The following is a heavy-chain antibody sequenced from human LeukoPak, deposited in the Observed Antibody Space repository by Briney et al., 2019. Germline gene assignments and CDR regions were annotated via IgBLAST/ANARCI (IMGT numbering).Heavy chain of an antibody. J-gene: IGHJ4*02. CDR3: ARDPYYYASDY. Sequence: PGGSLRLSCAASGFTFSDYYVTWIRQAPGKGLEWVSYISGTGTTIYYAGSVKGRFTVSRDNAKNSLYLQMNSLRAEDTAVYYCARDPYYYASDYWGRGTLVTVSS. CDR2: ISGTGTTI. V-gene: IGHV3-11*04. CDR1: GFTFSDYY. D-gene: IGHD3-10*01.